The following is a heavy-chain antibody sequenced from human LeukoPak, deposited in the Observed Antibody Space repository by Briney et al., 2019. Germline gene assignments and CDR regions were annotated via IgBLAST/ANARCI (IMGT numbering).Heavy chain of an antibody. J-gene: IGHJ4*02. Sequence: ASVKVSCKASGYTFIDYYMHGGRQAPGQALGQGLEWMGWINPNSVGTNYAQKFQGRVTMTRDTSISTAYMELSRLSSDDTAVYYCARLAVGNDAWGQGTLVTVSS. CDR3: ARLAVGNDA. D-gene: IGHD6-19*01. V-gene: IGHV1-2*02. CDR1: GYTFIDYY. CDR2: INPNSVGT.